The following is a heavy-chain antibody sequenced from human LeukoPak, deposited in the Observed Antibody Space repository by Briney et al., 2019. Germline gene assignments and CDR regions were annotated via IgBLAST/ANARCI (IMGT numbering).Heavy chain of an antibody. CDR2: IYTSGST. V-gene: IGHV4-4*07. CDR1: GNSFGDYY. Sequence: PSETLSLTCTVSGNSFGDYYWSWIRQPAGKGLEWIGRIYTSGSTTYNPSLKSRVTMSVDTSKSQFSLKLSSVTAADTAVYYCARTTEGGYTYDYFYYYYMDVWGKGTTVTISS. CDR3: ARTTEGGYTYDYFYYYYMDV. D-gene: IGHD5-18*01. J-gene: IGHJ6*03.